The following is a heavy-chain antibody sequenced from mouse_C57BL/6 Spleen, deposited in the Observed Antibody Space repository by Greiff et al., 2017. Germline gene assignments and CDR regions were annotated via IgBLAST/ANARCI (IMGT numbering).Heavy chain of an antibody. D-gene: IGHD2-1*01. CDR3: AYGNYGLGYYAMDY. Sequence: EVQLQQSGPELVKPGASVKISCKASGYTFTDYYMNWVKQSHGKSLEWIGDINPNNGGTSYNQKFKGKATLTVDKSSSTAYMELRSLTSEDSAVYYCAYGNYGLGYYAMDYWGQGTSVTVSS. CDR1: GYTFTDYY. CDR2: INPNNGGT. J-gene: IGHJ4*01. V-gene: IGHV1-26*01.